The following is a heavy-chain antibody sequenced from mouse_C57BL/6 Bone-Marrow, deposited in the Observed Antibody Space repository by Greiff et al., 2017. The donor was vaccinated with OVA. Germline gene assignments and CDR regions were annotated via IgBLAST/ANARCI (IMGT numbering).Heavy chain of an antibody. D-gene: IGHD2-4*01. CDR1: GYTFTSYG. CDR3: ARMGDYGGYAMDY. V-gene: IGHV1-81*01. CDR2: IYPRRGNT. Sequence: QVQLQQSGAELARPGASVKLSCKASGYTFTSYGISWVKQRPGQGLEWIGEIYPRRGNTYYNEKFKGKATLTADKSSSTAYMELRSLTSEDSAVYCGARMGDYGGYAMDYWGQGTSVTVSS. J-gene: IGHJ4*01.